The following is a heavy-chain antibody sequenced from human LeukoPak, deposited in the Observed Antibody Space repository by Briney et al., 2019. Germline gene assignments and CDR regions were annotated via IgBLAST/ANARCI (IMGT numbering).Heavy chain of an antibody. Sequence: HPGGSLRLSCAASGFTFSSYEMNWVRQAPGKGLEWVSYISSSGSTIYYADSVKGRFTISRDNAKNSLYLQMNSLRAEDTAVYHCARAGTTVVTPNWFDPWGQGTLVTVSS. J-gene: IGHJ5*02. CDR2: ISSSGSTI. V-gene: IGHV3-48*03. CDR1: GFTFSSYE. D-gene: IGHD4-23*01. CDR3: ARAGTTVVTPNWFDP.